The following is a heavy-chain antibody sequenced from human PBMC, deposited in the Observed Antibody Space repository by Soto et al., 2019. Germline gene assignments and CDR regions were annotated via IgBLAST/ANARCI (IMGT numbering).Heavy chain of an antibody. V-gene: IGHV4-31*03. J-gene: IGHJ4*02. CDR2: IYYSGNT. CDR3: ARSYGVSTKPFDY. Sequence: PSETLSLTCTVSGASIVSNGYYRSWIRQHPGKGLEWIGNIYYSGNTNYNPSLTSRVSMSVDTSKNHFSLKLSSVTAADTAVYFCARSYGVSTKPFDYWGQGTLVTVSS. CDR1: GASIVSNGYY. D-gene: IGHD4-17*01.